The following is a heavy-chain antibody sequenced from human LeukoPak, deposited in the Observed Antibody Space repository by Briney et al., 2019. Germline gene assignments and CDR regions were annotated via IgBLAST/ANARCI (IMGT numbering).Heavy chain of an antibody. J-gene: IGHJ6*02. CDR2: INPNSGAT. Sequence: ASVKVSCKASGYTFTGYYMHWVRLAPGQGLEWMGWINPNSGATNYAQKFQGRVTMTRDTSISTAYMELSSLRSDDTAVFYCARVPPRPHYGMDVWGQGTPVTVSS. CDR1: GYTFTGYY. V-gene: IGHV1-2*02. D-gene: IGHD6-25*01. CDR3: ARVPPRPHYGMDV.